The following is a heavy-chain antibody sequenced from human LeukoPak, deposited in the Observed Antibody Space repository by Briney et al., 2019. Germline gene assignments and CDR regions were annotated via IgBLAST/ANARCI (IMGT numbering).Heavy chain of an antibody. D-gene: IGHD3-22*01. CDR1: GFTFNIYS. Sequence: GGSLRLSCAASGFTFNIYSMSWVRQAPGKGLVWVSRITNDGSSTTYADSVKGRFTISRDNAKNSLYLQMSSLRAEDTAVYYCATPLDYYDSSGYHQGGDWGQGTLVTVSS. CDR2: ITNDGSST. CDR3: ATPLDYYDSSGYHQGGD. V-gene: IGHV3-74*01. J-gene: IGHJ4*02.